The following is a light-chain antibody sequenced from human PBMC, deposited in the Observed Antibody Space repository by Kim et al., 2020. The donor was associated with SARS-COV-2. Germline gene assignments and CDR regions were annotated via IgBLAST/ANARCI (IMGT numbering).Light chain of an antibody. Sequence: SPGERATLSYRASHSVSRSYIAWYQQKPGQAPRLLIYGASSGATGIPDRFRGSGSGTDFTLTISRLEPEDFAVYYCQQYDRPPWTFGLGTKVDIK. CDR3: QQYDRPPWT. CDR1: HSVSRSY. CDR2: GAS. V-gene: IGKV3-20*01. J-gene: IGKJ1*01.